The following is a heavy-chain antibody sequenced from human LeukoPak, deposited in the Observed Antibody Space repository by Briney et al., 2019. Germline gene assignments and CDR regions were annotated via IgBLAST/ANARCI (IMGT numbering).Heavy chain of an antibody. CDR2: ISSSGSTI. CDR3: ATESYIVVVPAATGYGMDV. J-gene: IGHJ6*02. V-gene: IGHV3-11*01. D-gene: IGHD2-2*01. Sequence: GGSLRLSCAASGFIFIDHYMSWIRQAPGKGLEWVSYISSSGSTIYYADSVKGRFTISRDNAKNSLYLQMNSLRAEDTAVYYCATESYIVVVPAATGYGMDVWGQGTTVTVSS. CDR1: GFIFIDHY.